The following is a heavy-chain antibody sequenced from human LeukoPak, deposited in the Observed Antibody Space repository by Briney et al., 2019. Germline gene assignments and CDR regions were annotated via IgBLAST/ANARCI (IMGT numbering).Heavy chain of an antibody. CDR3: ARLLGKATIYDL. J-gene: IGHJ5*02. CDR2: IKPDSSEK. Sequence: GGSLRLSCTVTGLIFSDYWVTWVRQAPGKGLEWVANIKPDSSEKYYVESVKGRFAISRDNAKNSLYPQMNTLRAEDTAVYYCARLLGKATIYDLWGQGTLVTVPS. V-gene: IGHV3-7*01. CDR1: GLIFSDYW. D-gene: IGHD5-12*01.